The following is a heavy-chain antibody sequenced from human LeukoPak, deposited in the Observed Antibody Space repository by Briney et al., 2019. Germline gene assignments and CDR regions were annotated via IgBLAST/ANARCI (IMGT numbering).Heavy chain of an antibody. J-gene: IGHJ3*02. D-gene: IGHD2-2*01. CDR3: ARVPWDIVVVPAAVPSDI. V-gene: IGHV3-7*01. CDR2: IKQDGSEK. CDR1: GFTFSSYW. Sequence: GGSLRLSCAASGFTFSSYWMSWARQAPGKGLEWVANIKQDGSEKYYVDSVKGRFTISRDNAMNSLYLQMNSLRAEDTAVYYCARVPWDIVVVPAAVPSDIWGQGTMVTVSS.